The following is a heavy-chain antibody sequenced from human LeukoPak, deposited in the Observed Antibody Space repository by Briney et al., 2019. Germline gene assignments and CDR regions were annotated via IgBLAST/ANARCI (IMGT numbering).Heavy chain of an antibody. V-gene: IGHV3-48*01. CDR2: ISSSSSSI. J-gene: IGHJ4*02. CDR3: ARYSPSLAY. CDR1: GFSFSSYS. D-gene: IGHD2-2*01. Sequence: GGSLRLSCAASGFSFSSYSMTWVRQAPGKGLKWVSYISSSSSSIYYADSVKGRFTISRDNAENSLYLQINSLRAEDTAVYYCARYSPSLAYWGQGTLVTVSS.